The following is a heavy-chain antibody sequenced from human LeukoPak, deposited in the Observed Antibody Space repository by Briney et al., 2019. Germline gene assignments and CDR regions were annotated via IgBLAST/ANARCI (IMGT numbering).Heavy chain of an antibody. V-gene: IGHV3-21*01. CDR1: GFTFSSYA. CDR2: ISGSSRHK. CDR3: ARTANFAAGYYIDY. J-gene: IGHJ4*02. Sequence: GGSLRLSCAASGFTFSSYAMSWVRQAPGKGLEWVSSISGSSRHKYYADSVKGRFTISRDNAKNSLYLQMNSLRAEDTAVYYCARTANFAAGYYIDYWGQGTLVTVSS. D-gene: IGHD6-13*01.